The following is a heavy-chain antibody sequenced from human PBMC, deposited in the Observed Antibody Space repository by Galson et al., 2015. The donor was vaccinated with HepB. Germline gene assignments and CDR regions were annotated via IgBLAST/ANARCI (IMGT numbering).Heavy chain of an antibody. CDR3: AKGTTNIDY. CDR2: IGVNAGST. CDR1: GFTFSSLG. V-gene: IGHV3-23*01. J-gene: IGHJ4*02. Sequence: SLRLSCAASGFTFSSLGMTWVRQAPGTGLECVSAIGVNAGSTDYADSVKGRFTISRDNSKNMLYLQMNSLRAEDTAVYYCAKGTTNIDYWGQGTLVTVSS. D-gene: IGHD1-1*01.